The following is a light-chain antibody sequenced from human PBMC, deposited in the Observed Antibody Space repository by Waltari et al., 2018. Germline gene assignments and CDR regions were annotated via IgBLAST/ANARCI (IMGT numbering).Light chain of an antibody. CDR1: NSNIGTNP. Sequence: QSVLTQPPSASGTPGQRVSLSCSGTNSNIGTNPVNWFQQIPGTAPKLLIYNNNLRPSGVSDRISASKSGTSASLAISGLQSEDEATYYCAAWDGSLHGPVFGGGTKLTVL. CDR3: AAWDGSLHGPV. J-gene: IGLJ3*02. V-gene: IGLV1-44*01. CDR2: NNN.